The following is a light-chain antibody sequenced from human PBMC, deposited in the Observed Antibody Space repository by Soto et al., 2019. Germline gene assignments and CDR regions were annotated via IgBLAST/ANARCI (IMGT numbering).Light chain of an antibody. CDR3: QSFDISLNGYV. Sequence: QAVVTQPPSVSGAPGQTITISCTGSSSNIGADCDVHWYRQLPGTAPKLLIYANNNRPAGVPDRFSASKSGTSASLAITGLQAEDEADYYCQSFDISLNGYVFAPGTKVTVL. V-gene: IGLV1-40*01. J-gene: IGLJ1*01. CDR2: ANN. CDR1: SSNIGADCD.